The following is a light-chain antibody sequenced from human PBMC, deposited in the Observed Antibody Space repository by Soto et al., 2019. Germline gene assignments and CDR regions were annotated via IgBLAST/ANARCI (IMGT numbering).Light chain of an antibody. Sequence: QSVLTQPPSVSGAPGQRVTISCTGSSSNIGADYDVHWYQQIPGKAPKLLIYGNINRPSGVPDRFSGSKSGTSASLAITGLQAEDEADYFCQSFDSGLSGSWVFGGGTKLT. V-gene: IGLV1-40*01. CDR3: QSFDSGLSGSWV. CDR2: GNI. J-gene: IGLJ3*02. CDR1: SSNIGADYD.